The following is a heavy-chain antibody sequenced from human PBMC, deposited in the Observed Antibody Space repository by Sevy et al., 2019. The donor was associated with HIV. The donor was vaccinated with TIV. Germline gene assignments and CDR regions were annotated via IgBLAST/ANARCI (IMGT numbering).Heavy chain of an antibody. D-gene: IGHD4-17*01. CDR1: GYSFTSYW. J-gene: IGHJ3*02. CDR3: ARRGPDYGDYGEWAFDI. Sequence: GESLKISCKGSGYSFTSYWIGWVRQMPGKGLEWMGIIYPGDSDTRYSPSFQGQVTISADKSISTAYLQWSSLKASDTAMYYCARRGPDYGDYGEWAFDIWGQGTMVTVSS. V-gene: IGHV5-51*01. CDR2: IYPGDSDT.